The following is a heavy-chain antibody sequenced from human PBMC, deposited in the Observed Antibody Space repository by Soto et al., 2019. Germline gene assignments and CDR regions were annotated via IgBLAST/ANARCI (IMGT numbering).Heavy chain of an antibody. V-gene: IGHV1-69*12. CDR2: IIPIFGTA. CDR3: AILTTTIMKGWFDP. Sequence: QVQLVQSGAEVKKPGSSVKVSCKASGGTFSSYAISWVRQAPGQGLEWMGGIIPIFGTANYAQKFQGRVTFTAIESXSTAYMELSSLRSEDTAVYYCAILTTTIMKGWFDPWGQGTLVTVSS. J-gene: IGHJ5*02. CDR1: GGTFSSYA. D-gene: IGHD1-26*01.